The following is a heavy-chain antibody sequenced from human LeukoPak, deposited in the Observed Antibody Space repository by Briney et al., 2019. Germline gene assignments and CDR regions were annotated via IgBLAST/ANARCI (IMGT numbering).Heavy chain of an antibody. V-gene: IGHV1-2*02. J-gene: IGHJ4*02. Sequence: ASVKVSCKASGYTFNCYYMHWVRQAPGQGLEWMGWINPNSGGTNYAQKFQGRVTMTSDTSISTAYMELSRLRSDDTAVYYCAIESGWYRRYFDYWGQGSLLTVSS. CDR1: GYTFNCYY. CDR2: INPNSGGT. D-gene: IGHD6-19*01. CDR3: AIESGWYRRYFDY.